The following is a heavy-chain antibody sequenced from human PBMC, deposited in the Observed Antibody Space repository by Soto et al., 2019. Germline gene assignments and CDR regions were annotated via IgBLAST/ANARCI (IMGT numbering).Heavy chain of an antibody. CDR1: GFTFDDYA. V-gene: IGHV3-9*01. Sequence: DVQLVESGGGLVQPGTSLRRACAASGFTFDDYAMHWVRQGPGKGLEWVSGISWNSGRIDYADSVKGRFTISRYIAKKSLYLQMTSLRREDTGLYYWAKSIREYGTGWTDCDSWGQGTLVTVSS. CDR2: ISWNSGRI. J-gene: IGHJ4*02. CDR3: AKSIREYGTGWTDCDS. D-gene: IGHD6-6*01.